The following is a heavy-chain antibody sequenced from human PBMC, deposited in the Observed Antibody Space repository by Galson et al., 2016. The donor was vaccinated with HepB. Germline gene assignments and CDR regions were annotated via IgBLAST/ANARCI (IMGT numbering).Heavy chain of an antibody. J-gene: IGHJ6*02. CDR3: ARGRTKLNTFYFMDV. Sequence: SLRLSCAASKFSFSTYAMSWVRQAPGKGLEWVSAISGSGGGTFYADSVKGRFTISRDNSKNTLYLQMNSLRAEDTAVYSCARGRTKLNTFYFMDVWGQGTTVTVSS. CDR1: KFSFSTYA. D-gene: IGHD2/OR15-2a*01. V-gene: IGHV3-23*01. CDR2: ISGSGGGT.